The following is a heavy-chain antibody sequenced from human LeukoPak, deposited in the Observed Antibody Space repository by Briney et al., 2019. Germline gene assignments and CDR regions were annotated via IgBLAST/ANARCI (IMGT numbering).Heavy chain of an antibody. CDR2: IDYSGST. CDR3: ARDGRFYYDAFDI. D-gene: IGHD3-10*01. Sequence: KPSETLSLTCTVSGGSISSSGYCWGWIRQPPGKGLEWIGSIDYSGSTNYNPSLKSRVTISVDTSKNQFSLKLSSVTAADTAVYYCARDGRFYYDAFDIWGQGTMVTVSS. CDR1: GGSISSSGYC. V-gene: IGHV4-39*07. J-gene: IGHJ3*02.